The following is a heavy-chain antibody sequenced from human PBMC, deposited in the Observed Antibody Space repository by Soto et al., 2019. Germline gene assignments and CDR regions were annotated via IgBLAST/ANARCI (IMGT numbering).Heavy chain of an antibody. CDR1: GWSFSGYY. D-gene: IGHD2-15*01. CDR3: ARGYGYCSGGSCPIDY. CDR2: INHSGST. V-gene: IGHV4-34*01. Sequence: QVQLQQWGAGLLKPSETLSLTCAVYGWSFSGYYWSWIRQPPGKGLEWIGEINHSGSTNYNPSLKSRVTISVDTSKHQFSLKLSSVTAADTAVYYCARGYGYCSGGSCPIDYWGQGTLVTVSS. J-gene: IGHJ4*02.